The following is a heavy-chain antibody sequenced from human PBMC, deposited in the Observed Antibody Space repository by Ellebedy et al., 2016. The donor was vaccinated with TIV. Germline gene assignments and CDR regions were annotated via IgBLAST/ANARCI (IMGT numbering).Heavy chain of an antibody. Sequence: GESLKISCAASGFTFSSYNMNWVRQAPGKGLEWVANINQDGRDKYYVVSVRVRFTISRDNAKNSLYLKMNSLTVEDTAVYYCARRYYTISRCFAASWASLDMWGQGTMVTVSS. CDR1: GFTFSSYN. V-gene: IGHV3-7*01. CDR3: ARRYYTISRCFAASWASLDM. D-gene: IGHD2-2*01. CDR2: INQDGRDK. J-gene: IGHJ3*02.